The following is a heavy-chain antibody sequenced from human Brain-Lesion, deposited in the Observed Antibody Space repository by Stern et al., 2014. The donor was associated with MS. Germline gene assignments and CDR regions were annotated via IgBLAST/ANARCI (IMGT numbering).Heavy chain of an antibody. CDR2: ITEDGTEK. V-gene: IGHV3-7*01. J-gene: IGHJ6*02. D-gene: IGHD3-3*01. Sequence: VQLVQSGGGLVQPGGSLTISCTAAGFTFGNYWMTWVRQAPGKGVEWVANITEDGTEKNYVDSVKGRFTISRDNARNSLYLQMNSLRVEDTALYYCARVYNTIYGIVTQRGSGMDVWGQGTTVIVSS. CDR3: ARVYNTIYGIVTQRGSGMDV. CDR1: GFTFGNYW.